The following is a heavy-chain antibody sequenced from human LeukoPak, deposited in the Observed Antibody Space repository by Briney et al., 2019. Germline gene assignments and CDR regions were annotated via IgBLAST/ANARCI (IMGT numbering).Heavy chain of an antibody. J-gene: IGHJ4*02. V-gene: IGHV3-30-3*01. CDR1: GFIFNGYA. D-gene: IGHD6-13*01. Sequence: GGSLRLSCTASGFIFNGYAMHWVRQAPGKGLEWVAVISYDGSHKYYADSVKGRFTISRDNSKNTLYLQMNSLRAEDTAVYYCAKGGVAAVLDYWGQGTLVTVSS. CDR3: AKGGVAAVLDY. CDR2: ISYDGSHK.